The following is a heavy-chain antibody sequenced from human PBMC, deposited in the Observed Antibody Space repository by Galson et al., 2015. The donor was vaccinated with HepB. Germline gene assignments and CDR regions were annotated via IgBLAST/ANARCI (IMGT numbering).Heavy chain of an antibody. Sequence: SLRLSCAASGFTFSSYAMHWVRQAPGKGLEYVSAISSNGGSTYYADSVKGRFTISRDNSKNTLYLQMSSLRAEDTAVYYCVIPPGEEGATFYYYYGMDVWGQGTTVTVSS. CDR2: ISSNGGST. D-gene: IGHD1-26*01. CDR3: VIPPGEEGATFYYYYGMDV. V-gene: IGHV3-64D*06. CDR1: GFTFSSYA. J-gene: IGHJ6*02.